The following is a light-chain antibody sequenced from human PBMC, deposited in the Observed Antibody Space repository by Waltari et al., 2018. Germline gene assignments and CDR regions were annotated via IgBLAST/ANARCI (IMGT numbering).Light chain of an antibody. CDR2: SAS. J-gene: IGKJ1*01. CDR3: QQSFTLWT. V-gene: IGKV1-39*01. Sequence: DIQMTQSPSSLSASVGDTVTITCRASHDVRSYLNWSQQKPGKAPKLLIYSASTLQNGVPSRFSGSGSGTRFTLTITSLQPDDVAIYHCQQSFTLWTFGQGTKVEIK. CDR1: HDVRSY.